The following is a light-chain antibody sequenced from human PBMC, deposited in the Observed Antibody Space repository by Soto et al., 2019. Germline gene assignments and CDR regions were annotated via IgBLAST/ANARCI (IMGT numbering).Light chain of an antibody. CDR3: QQYADWPPLT. CDR1: QSVSSN. J-gene: IGKJ4*01. V-gene: IGKV3-15*01. Sequence: EIVMTQSPATLSVSPGDRATLSCRASQSVSSNLAWYQPKPGQAPRLVIYGASTRATAIPARFSGSGSGKEFTLTISSLPSADFAVYYCQQYADWPPLTFGGGTMVEIK. CDR2: GAS.